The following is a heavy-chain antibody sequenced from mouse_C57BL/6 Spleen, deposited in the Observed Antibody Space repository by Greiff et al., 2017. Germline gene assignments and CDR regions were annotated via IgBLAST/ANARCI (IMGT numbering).Heavy chain of an antibody. V-gene: IGHV1-64*01. CDR3: ARDEYDEDAMDY. J-gene: IGHJ4*01. CDR1: GYTFTSYW. D-gene: IGHD2-4*01. Sequence: QVQLQQPGAELVKPGASVKLSCKASGYTFTSYWMHWVKQRPGQGLEWIGMIHPNSGSTNYNEKFKGKATLTVDKSSSTAYMQLSSLTAEYSAVYDCARDEYDEDAMDYGGQGTSVTVSS. CDR2: IHPNSGST.